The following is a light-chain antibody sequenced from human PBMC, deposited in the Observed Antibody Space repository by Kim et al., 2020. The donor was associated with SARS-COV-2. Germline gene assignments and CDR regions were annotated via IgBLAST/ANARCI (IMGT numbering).Light chain of an antibody. CDR2: DVS. J-gene: IGLJ1*01. CDR1: SSDVGGYNF. Sequence: GQSLTISCTGTSSDVGGYNFVSWYQQHPGKAPKLMIYDVSNRPSGISNRFSGSKSGNTASLTISGLQAEDEADYYCSSYTGSSTLVFGTGTKVTVL. V-gene: IGLV2-14*03. CDR3: SSYTGSSTLV.